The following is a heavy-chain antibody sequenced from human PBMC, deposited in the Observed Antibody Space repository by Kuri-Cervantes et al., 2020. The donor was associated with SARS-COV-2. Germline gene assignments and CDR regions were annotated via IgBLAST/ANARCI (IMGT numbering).Heavy chain of an antibody. CDR3: AISVVTRGFYFDY. D-gene: IGHD4-23*01. CDR1: GYTLTELS. Sequence: ASVKVSCKVSGYTLTELSMHWVRQAPGKGLEWMGGFDPEDGETIYAQKFQGRVTMTEDTSTSTAYMELRSLRSDDTAVYYCAISVVTRGFYFDYWGQGTLVTVSS. V-gene: IGHV1-24*01. J-gene: IGHJ4*02. CDR2: FDPEDGET.